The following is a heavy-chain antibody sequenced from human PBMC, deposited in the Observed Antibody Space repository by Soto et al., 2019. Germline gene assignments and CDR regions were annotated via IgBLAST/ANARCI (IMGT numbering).Heavy chain of an antibody. V-gene: IGHV4-59*01. D-gene: IGHD5-18*01. CDR2: IFYTGST. CDR3: DY. CDR1: GGSISGYY. J-gene: IGHJ4*02. Sequence: SETLSLTCTVSGGSISGYYWTWIRQPPGRGLAYIGDIFYTGSTNYNAKRSLYLQMNSLRAEDTAVYYCARDFYGGYTYGPGDYWGQGALVTV.